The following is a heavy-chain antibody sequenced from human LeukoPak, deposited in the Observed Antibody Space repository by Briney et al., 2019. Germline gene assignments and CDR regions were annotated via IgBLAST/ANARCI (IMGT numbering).Heavy chain of an antibody. Sequence: PGGSLRLSCAASGFTFSSYGMHWVRQAPGKGLEWVAFKQFDGSNKYYADSVKGRFTISRDNSKNTLYLQMNSLRAEDTAVYYCARSTMVRGVIDSAGWFDLWGQGTLVTVSS. CDR1: GFTFSSYG. V-gene: IGHV3-30*02. D-gene: IGHD3-10*01. CDR2: KQFDGSNK. CDR3: ARSTMVRGVIDSAGWFDL. J-gene: IGHJ5*02.